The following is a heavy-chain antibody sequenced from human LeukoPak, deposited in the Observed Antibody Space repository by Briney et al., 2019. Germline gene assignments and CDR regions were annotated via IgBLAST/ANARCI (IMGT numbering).Heavy chain of an antibody. J-gene: IGHJ4*02. CDR3: AKEDTAMVTYDFDY. CDR2: INPAGRDT. V-gene: IGHV3-7*03. Sequence: GGSLRLSCEGSGFTFSDYWMGWVRQAPGKGLEWVANINPAGRDTYYVDSVKGRFTISRDNSKNTLYLQMNSLRAEDTAVYYCAKEDTAMVTYDFDYWGQGTLVTVSS. CDR1: GFTFSDYW. D-gene: IGHD5-18*01.